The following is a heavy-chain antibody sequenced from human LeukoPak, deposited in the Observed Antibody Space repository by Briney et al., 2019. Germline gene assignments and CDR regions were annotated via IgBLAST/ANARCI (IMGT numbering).Heavy chain of an antibody. D-gene: IGHD5-24*01. Sequence: GASVKVSCKVSGYTLTELSMHWVRQAPGKGLEWMGGFDPEDGETIYAQKFQGRVTITADESTSTAYMELSSLRSEDTAVYYCASRDGYNEPFDYWGQGTLVTVSS. CDR2: FDPEDGET. V-gene: IGHV1-24*01. J-gene: IGHJ4*02. CDR1: GYTLTELS. CDR3: ASRDGYNEPFDY.